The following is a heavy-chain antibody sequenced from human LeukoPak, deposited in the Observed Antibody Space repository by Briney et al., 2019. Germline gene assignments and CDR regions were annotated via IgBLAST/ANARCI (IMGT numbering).Heavy chain of an antibody. CDR1: GGSFSGYY. J-gene: IGHJ5*02. V-gene: IGHV4-34*01. CDR2: INHSGST. Sequence: SETLSLTCAVYGGSFSGYYWSWIRQPPGKGLEWIGEINHSGSTNYNPSLKSRVTISVDTSKNQFSLKLSSVTAADTAVYYCARGVTVRYYCSSTSCYRLNWFDPWGQGTLVTVYS. CDR3: ARGVTVRYYCSSTSCYRLNWFDP. D-gene: IGHD2-2*01.